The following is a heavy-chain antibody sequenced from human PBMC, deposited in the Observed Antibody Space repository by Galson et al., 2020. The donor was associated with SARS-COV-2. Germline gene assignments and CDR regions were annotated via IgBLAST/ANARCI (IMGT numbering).Heavy chain of an antibody. CDR1: GFTFDSYA. CDR3: AKSLQHVTMAIVTQPRQVFDS. D-gene: IGHD5-18*01. Sequence: TGGSLRLSCTASGFTFDSYAMSWVRQTPGKGLEWVSAISGSGSNTYYADSVKGRFTISRDNSKNTLYLQMNSLRAEDTAVYYCAKSLQHVTMAIVTQPRQVFDSWGQGTLVTVSS. J-gene: IGHJ4*02. CDR2: ISGSGSNT. V-gene: IGHV3-23*01.